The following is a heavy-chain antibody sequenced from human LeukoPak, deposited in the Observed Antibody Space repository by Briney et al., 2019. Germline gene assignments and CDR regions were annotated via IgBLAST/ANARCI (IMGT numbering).Heavy chain of an antibody. J-gene: IGHJ4*02. CDR1: GYSISSGYY. D-gene: IGHD3-22*01. V-gene: IGHV4-38-2*01. Sequence: PSETLSLTCAVSGYSISSGYYWGWIRQPPGKGLEWIGSIYYSGSTYYNPSLKSRVTISVDTSKNQFSLKLTSVTAADTAVYYCARGTYYYDSAADYWGQGTLVTVSS. CDR2: IYYSGST. CDR3: ARGTYYYDSAADY.